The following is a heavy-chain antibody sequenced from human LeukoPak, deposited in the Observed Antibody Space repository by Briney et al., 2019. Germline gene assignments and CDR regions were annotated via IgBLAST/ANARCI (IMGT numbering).Heavy chain of an antibody. CDR1: GGTFSSYA. J-gene: IGHJ6*03. CDR2: IIPILGIA. V-gene: IGHV1-69*04. Sequence: ASVKVSCKASGGTFSSYAISWVRQAPGQGLEWMGRIIPILGIANYAQKFQGRVTITTDESTSTAYMELSSLRSEDTAVYYCARGYLGSGFGYMDVWGKGTTVTVSS. D-gene: IGHD3-10*01. CDR3: ARGYLGSGFGYMDV.